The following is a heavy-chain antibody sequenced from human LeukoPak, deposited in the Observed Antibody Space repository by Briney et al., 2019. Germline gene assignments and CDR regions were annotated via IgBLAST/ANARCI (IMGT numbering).Heavy chain of an antibody. V-gene: IGHV4-59*01. CDR2: VYCCGST. CDR3: ARGSSYFGYFDY. Sequence: SETLSLTCTVSGGSISSYYWIWIRQPPGKGLEWIGYVYCCGSTNYNLSLKSRVTVSVDTTRKQFSLKLRSVTASDSCGYFCARGSSYFGYFDYWCGGTLVTVSS. J-gene: IGHJ4*02. CDR1: GGSISSYY. D-gene: IGHD3-10*01.